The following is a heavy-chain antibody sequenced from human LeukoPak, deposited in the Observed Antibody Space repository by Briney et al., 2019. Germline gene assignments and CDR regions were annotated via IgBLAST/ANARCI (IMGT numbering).Heavy chain of an antibody. CDR2: ISYDGSNK. D-gene: IGHD2-15*01. Sequence: PGGSLRLSCAASGFTFSTYGIHWVRQAPGKGLEWVAVISYDGSNKYYADSVKGRFTISRDNSKNTLCLQMNSLRPEDTAVYYCAKELPSGCSGGTCYSNYYYGMDVWGQGTTVTVSS. J-gene: IGHJ6*02. V-gene: IGHV3-30*18. CDR3: AKELPSGCSGGTCYSNYYYGMDV. CDR1: GFTFSTYG.